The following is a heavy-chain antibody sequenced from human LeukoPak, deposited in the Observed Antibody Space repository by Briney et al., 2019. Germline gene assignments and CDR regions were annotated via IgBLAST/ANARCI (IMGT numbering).Heavy chain of an antibody. CDR2: IDKHGSGK. Sequence: GGSLRLSCVASGFTFSISWVTWVRQAPGKGLEWVANIDKHGSGKYYVDSVKGRFAISRDYASNSVFLQMDSLRAEDTSVYYCARDAGWGYYDLWGQGLRSPSPQ. V-gene: IGHV3-7*01. D-gene: IGHD1-26*01. J-gene: IGHJ4*03. CDR1: GFTFSISW. CDR3: ARDAGWGYYDL.